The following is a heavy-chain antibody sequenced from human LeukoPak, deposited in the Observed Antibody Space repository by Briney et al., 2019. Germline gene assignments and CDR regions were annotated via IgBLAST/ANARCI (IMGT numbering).Heavy chain of an antibody. Sequence: GGSLRLSCVVSGFTFSTYTMNWVRQAPGKGLEWVSSMSSISSYIYYADSVKGRFTISRDNAKNSLYLQMNSLRAEDTAVYYCARDGAPMVYAISNSYFDYWGQGTLVTVSS. J-gene: IGHJ4*02. CDR2: MSSISSYI. V-gene: IGHV3-21*01. CDR3: ARDGAPMVYAISNSYFDY. D-gene: IGHD2-8*01. CDR1: GFTFSTYT.